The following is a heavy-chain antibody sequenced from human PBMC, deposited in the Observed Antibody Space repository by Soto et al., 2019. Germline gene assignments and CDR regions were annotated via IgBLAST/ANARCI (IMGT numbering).Heavy chain of an antibody. CDR1: GYSFTKYG. J-gene: IGHJ4*02. Sequence: GASVKVSCKASGYSFTKYGISWVRQAPGQGLEWMGWISPKSGGTNYAQKFQGRVSMTWDTSLKTAYMELSSLMSEDTAVYYCARPPGYISDWYYFDLWGQGTQVTVSS. D-gene: IGHD3-9*01. CDR2: ISPKSGGT. V-gene: IGHV1-2*02. CDR3: ARPPGYISDWYYFDL.